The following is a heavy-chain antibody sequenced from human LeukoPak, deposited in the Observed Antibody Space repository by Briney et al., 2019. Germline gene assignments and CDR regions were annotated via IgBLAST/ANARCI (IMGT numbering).Heavy chain of an antibody. J-gene: IGHJ4*02. D-gene: IGHD3-22*01. CDR2: INHSGST. V-gene: IGHV4-34*01. Sequence: PSETLSLTCAVYGGSFSGYYWSWIRQPPGKGLEWIGEINHSGSTNYNPSLKSRVTISVDTSKNQFSLKLSSVTAADTAVYYCARRVDYYDSSGYLSVWGQGTLVTVSS. CDR1: GGSFSGYY. CDR3: ARRVDYYDSSGYLSV.